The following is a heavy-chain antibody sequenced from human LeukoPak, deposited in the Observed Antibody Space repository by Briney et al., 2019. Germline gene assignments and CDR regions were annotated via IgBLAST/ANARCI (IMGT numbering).Heavy chain of an antibody. V-gene: IGHV3-7*01. CDR3: ARATRLPDY. CDR2: INQDGSEK. J-gene: IGHJ4*02. CDR1: GFTFSTTW. D-gene: IGHD3-16*01. Sequence: GGSLRLSCIVSGFTFSTTWMSWVRQAPGKGPEWVAIINQDGSEKIYVDSLKGRFTISRDNAKDSLHLQMHSLRVEDTAVYYCARATRLPDYWGRGTLVTVSS.